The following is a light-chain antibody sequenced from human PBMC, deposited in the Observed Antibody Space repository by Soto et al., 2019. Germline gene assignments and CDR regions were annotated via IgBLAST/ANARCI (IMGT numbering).Light chain of an antibody. Sequence: QSALTQPASVSGSPGQTITISCTGTSSDVGGYRYVSWYQHHPGKAPKLMIYDVSNRPSGVSNRFSGSKSGNTASLTISGLHAEDEADYYCSSYTSSSTYVFGTGTKLTVL. J-gene: IGLJ1*01. CDR2: DVS. CDR1: SSDVGGYRY. CDR3: SSYTSSSTYV. V-gene: IGLV2-14*03.